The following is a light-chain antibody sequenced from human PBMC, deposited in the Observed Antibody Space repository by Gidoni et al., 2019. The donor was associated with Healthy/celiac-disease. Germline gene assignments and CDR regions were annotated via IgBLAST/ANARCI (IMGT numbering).Light chain of an antibody. Sequence: QSAMNQPPSASGSRRPSVTISCTGTSSDVGGYNYVSWYQQHPGKAPKLMIYEVSKRPSGVPDRFSGSKSGNTASLTVSGLQAEDEADYYCSSYAGSNNLVFGGGTKLTVL. J-gene: IGLJ2*01. V-gene: IGLV2-8*01. CDR1: SSDVGGYNY. CDR3: SSYAGSNNLV. CDR2: EVS.